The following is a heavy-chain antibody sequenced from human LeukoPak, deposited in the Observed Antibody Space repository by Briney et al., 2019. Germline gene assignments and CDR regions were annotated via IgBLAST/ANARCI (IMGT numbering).Heavy chain of an antibody. D-gene: IGHD5-18*01. J-gene: IGHJ4*02. Sequence: SETLSLTCTVAGGSISSGSYYWGWIRQPPGKGLEWIGSIYYSGSTYYNPSLKSRVTISVDTSKNQFSLKLSSVTAADTAVYYCARELEDPWGYSYGYYYFDYWGQGTLVTVSS. CDR2: IYYSGST. CDR3: ARELEDPWGYSYGYYYFDY. V-gene: IGHV4-39*02. CDR1: GGSISSGSYY.